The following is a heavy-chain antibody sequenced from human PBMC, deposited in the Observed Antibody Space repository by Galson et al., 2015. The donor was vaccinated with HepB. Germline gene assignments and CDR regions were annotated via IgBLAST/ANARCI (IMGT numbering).Heavy chain of an antibody. D-gene: IGHD1-26*01. V-gene: IGHV3-23*01. CDR1: GFTFSSYA. J-gene: IGHJ1*01. CDR3: AKHPEVGATRGTEYFQH. CDR2: ISGSGGST. Sequence: SLRLSCAASGFTFSSYAMSWVRQAPGKGLEWVSAISGSGGSTYYADSVKGRFTISRDNSKNTLYLQMNSLRAEDTAVYYCAKHPEVGATRGTEYFQHWGQGTLVTVSS.